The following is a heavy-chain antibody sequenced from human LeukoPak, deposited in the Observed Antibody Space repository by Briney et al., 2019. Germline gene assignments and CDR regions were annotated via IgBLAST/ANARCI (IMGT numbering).Heavy chain of an antibody. V-gene: IGHV4-59*08. Sequence: SETLSLTCTVSGDSITSNYWSWIRQPPGKGLEWIGFIHYTGTTNYNPSLMGRGIISIDTTKKQFSLNLNSVTATDTAVYYCARLYTGAYYTAFGVWGHGTVVTVSS. D-gene: IGHD4/OR15-4a*01. J-gene: IGHJ3*01. CDR1: GDSITSNY. CDR3: ARLYTGAYYTAFGV. CDR2: IHYTGTT.